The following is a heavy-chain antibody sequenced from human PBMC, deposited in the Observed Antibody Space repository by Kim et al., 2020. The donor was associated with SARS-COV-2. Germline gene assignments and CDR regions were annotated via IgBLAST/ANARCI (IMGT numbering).Heavy chain of an antibody. CDR3: ASYDILTGYSGTARASATAGVLAGFDI. V-gene: IGHV4-39*01. CDR2: IYYSGST. J-gene: IGHJ3*02. D-gene: IGHD3-9*01. Sequence: SETLSLTCTVSGGSISSSSYYWGWIRQPPGKGLEWIGSIYYSGSTYYNPSLKSRVTISVDTSKNQFSLKLSSVTAADTAVYYCASYDILTGYSGTARASATAGVLAGFDIWGQGTMVTVSS. CDR1: GGSISSSSYY.